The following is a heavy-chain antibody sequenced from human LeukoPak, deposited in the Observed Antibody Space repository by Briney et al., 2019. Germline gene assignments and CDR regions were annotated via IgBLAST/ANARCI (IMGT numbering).Heavy chain of an antibody. CDR1: GYTFTGYY. D-gene: IGHD2-2*01. CDR2: INPNSGGT. Sequence: GASVKVSCKASGYTFTGYYMHWVRQAPGQGLEWMGWINPNSGGTNYAQKFQGRVTMTRDTSISTAYMELSRLRSGDMAVYYCARSGRGYCSSTSCPRLYGMDVWGQGTTVTVSS. V-gene: IGHV1-2*02. CDR3: ARSGRGYCSSTSCPRLYGMDV. J-gene: IGHJ6*02.